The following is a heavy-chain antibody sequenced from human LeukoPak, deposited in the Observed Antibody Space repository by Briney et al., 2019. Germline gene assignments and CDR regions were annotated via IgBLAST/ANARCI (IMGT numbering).Heavy chain of an antibody. CDR2: IYYSGST. D-gene: IGHD1-26*01. V-gene: IGHV4-39*01. CDR3: ARQSVGATYDY. J-gene: IGHJ4*02. Sequence: KPSETLSLTCTVSGGSISSSSYYWGWIRQPPGKGLEWIGSIYYSGSTYYNPPLKSRVTISVDTSKNQFSLKLSSVTAADTAVYYCARQSVGATYDYWGQGTLVTVSS. CDR1: GGSISSSSYY.